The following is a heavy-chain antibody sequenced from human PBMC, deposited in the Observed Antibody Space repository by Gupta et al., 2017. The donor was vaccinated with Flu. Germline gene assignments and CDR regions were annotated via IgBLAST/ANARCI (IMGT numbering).Heavy chain of an antibody. Sequence: QVQLVESGGGGVQPGKSLRLSCAVSGVTLRSYGMNWVRQAPGKGLEWVSVTWYDGINESYADSVKGRFTISRDNSKNTVSLQMNSLRAEDTAVYYCARGGYCSGGRSLSEHYCMDHWGQGTLVTVSS. CDR1: GVTLRSYG. CDR2: TWYDGINE. V-gene: IGHV3-33*01. CDR3: ARGGYCSGGRSLSEHYCMDH. D-gene: IGHD2-15*01. J-gene: IGHJ4*02.